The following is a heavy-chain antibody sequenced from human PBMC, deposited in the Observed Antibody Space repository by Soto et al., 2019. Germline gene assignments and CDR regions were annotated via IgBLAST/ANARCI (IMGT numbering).Heavy chain of an antibody. J-gene: IGHJ3*02. D-gene: IGHD3-9*01. Sequence: SETLSLTCTVSGGSISSSSNHWGWIRQPPGKGLEWIGNIYYSENTYYNPSLKSRVTISVDTSKNQFSLKLSSVTAADTAVYYCARAQYYDILTGHGAFDIWGQGTMVTVSS. CDR3: ARAQYYDILTGHGAFDI. CDR2: IYYSENT. V-gene: IGHV4-39*01. CDR1: GGSISSSSNH.